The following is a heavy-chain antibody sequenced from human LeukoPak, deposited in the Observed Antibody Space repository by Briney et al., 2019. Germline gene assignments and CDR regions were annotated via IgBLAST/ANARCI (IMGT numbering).Heavy chain of an antibody. V-gene: IGHV4-39*07. Sequence: SETLSLTCSVSGGSISSNKYYWDWIRQPPGKGLEWIGSMYYSGSTYYNPSLKSRVTISVDTSKNQFSLKLSSVTAADTAVYYCARQFYTAIVLFWFDPWGLGTLVTVSS. CDR2: MYYSGST. CDR3: ARQFYTAIVLFWFDP. J-gene: IGHJ5*02. D-gene: IGHD5-18*01. CDR1: GGSISSNKYY.